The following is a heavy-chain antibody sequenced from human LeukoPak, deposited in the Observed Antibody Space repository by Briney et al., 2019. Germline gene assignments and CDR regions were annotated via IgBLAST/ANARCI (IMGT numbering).Heavy chain of an antibody. CDR3: TSDIQPGGADV. Sequence: GGSLRLSCTASRFTPDGHALHWVPHAPGEGVEWVAGIYWNNGVVDYADSVKGRFTISRDIAKRSVYLQMDSLRTEDTALYYCTSDIQPGGADVWGPGTTVTVSS. D-gene: IGHD3-16*01. CDR1: RFTPDGHA. J-gene: IGHJ6*02. V-gene: IGHV3-9*02. CDR2: IYWNNGVV.